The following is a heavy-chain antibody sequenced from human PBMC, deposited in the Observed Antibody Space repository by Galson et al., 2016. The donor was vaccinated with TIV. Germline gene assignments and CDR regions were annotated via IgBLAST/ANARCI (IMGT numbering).Heavy chain of an antibody. CDR3: ARVRSCGGDCYYFDN. V-gene: IGHV3-20*01. Sequence: SLRLSCAASGFIFDDYDMTWIRQVPGKGLEWVADTNWNGGSTGYADSVKGRFTISRDNAKNSLYLDVNSLRTEDTALYHCARVRSCGGDCYYFDNWGQGTLVTVSS. CDR1: GFIFDDYD. D-gene: IGHD2-21*02. J-gene: IGHJ4*02. CDR2: TNWNGGST.